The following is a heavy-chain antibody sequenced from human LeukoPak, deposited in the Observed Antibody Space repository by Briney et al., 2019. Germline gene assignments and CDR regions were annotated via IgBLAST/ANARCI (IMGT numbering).Heavy chain of an antibody. CDR2: INPNSGGT. D-gene: IGHD2-15*01. V-gene: IGHV1-2*02. Sequence: ASVKVSCKASGYTFTGYYMHWVRQAPGQGLEWMGWINPNSGGTNYARKFQGRVTMTRDTSISTAYMELSRLRSDDTAVYYCARFRDCSGGSCYYDAFDIWGQGTMVTVSS. CDR1: GYTFTGYY. CDR3: ARFRDCSGGSCYYDAFDI. J-gene: IGHJ3*02.